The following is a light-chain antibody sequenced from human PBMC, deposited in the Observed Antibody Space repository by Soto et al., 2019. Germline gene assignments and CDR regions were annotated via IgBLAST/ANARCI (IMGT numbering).Light chain of an antibody. CDR2: GNN. V-gene: IGLV1-40*01. CDR3: QSYDSSLSGYV. Sequence: QAVVTQPPSVSGAPGQRVTISCTGSSSNIGAGYEVHWYQQLPGTASKLLIYGNNNRPSGVPDRFSGSKSGTSGSLAITGLQAEDEADYYCQSYDSSLSGYVFGTGTKLTVL. J-gene: IGLJ1*01. CDR1: SSNIGAGYE.